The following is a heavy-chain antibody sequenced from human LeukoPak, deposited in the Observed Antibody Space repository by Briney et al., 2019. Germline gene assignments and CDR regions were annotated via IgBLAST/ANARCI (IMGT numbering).Heavy chain of an antibody. CDR2: ISSNSIYT. Sequence: GGSLRLSCAASGFTFSDYYMSWLRQAPGKGLEWVSYISSNSIYTNYADSVKGRFSISRDNAKNSLYLQMNSLRAEDTAVYYCARGGVGYYYDSSGLDWFDPWGQGTLVTVSS. CDR3: ARGGVGYYYDSSGLDWFDP. J-gene: IGHJ5*02. CDR1: GFTFSDYY. V-gene: IGHV3-11*06. D-gene: IGHD3-22*01.